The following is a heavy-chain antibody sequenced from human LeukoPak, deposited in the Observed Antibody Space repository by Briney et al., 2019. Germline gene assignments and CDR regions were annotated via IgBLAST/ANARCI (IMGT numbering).Heavy chain of an antibody. V-gene: IGHV3-30*04. CDR3: ARGYCTSSSCYNDY. J-gene: IGHJ4*02. D-gene: IGHD2-2*02. CDR1: GFTFSSYA. CDR2: MSFDVNNK. Sequence: GGSLRLSCAASGFTFSSYAFHWVRQAPGKGLEWVATMSFDVNNKYYADSVRGRFTISRDNSKNTLYLQMNSLRAEDTAVYSCARGYCTSSSCYNDYWGQGTLVTVSS.